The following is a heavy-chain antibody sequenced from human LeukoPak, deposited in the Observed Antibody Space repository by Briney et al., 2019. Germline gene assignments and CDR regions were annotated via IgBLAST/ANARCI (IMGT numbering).Heavy chain of an antibody. CDR2: INHSGST. CDR3: ARMVLRFLEWYINWFDP. D-gene: IGHD3-3*01. V-gene: IGHV4-34*01. Sequence: RPSETLSLTCAVYGGSFSGYYWSWIRQPPGKGLEWIGEINHSGSTNYNPSLKSRVTISVDTSKNQFSLKLSSVTAADTAVYYCARMVLRFLEWYINWFDPWGQGTLVTVSS. CDR1: GGSFSGYY. J-gene: IGHJ5*02.